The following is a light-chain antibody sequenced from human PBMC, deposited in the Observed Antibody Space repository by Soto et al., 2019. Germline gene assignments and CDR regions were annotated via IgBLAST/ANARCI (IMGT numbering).Light chain of an antibody. V-gene: IGLV2-14*01. CDR1: SSDVGGYNY. CDR3: SSYTTSNTRQIV. J-gene: IGLJ1*01. CDR2: DVS. Sequence: QLVLTQPASVSGSPGQSITLSCTGTSSDVGGYNYVSWYQQHPGKAPKFMIYDVSNRPSAVSNRFSGSKSGNTASLTISGLQAEDEADYYCSSYTTSNTRQIVFGTGTKVTVL.